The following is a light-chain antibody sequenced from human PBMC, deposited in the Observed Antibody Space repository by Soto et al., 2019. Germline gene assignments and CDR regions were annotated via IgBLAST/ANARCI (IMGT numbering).Light chain of an antibody. Sequence: QSVLTQPPSVSRAPGQRVTISCTGSSSNIGAGYDVHWYQHLPGTAPKLLIYGNSNRPSGVPDRFSGSKSGTSASLAITGLQTEDEADYYCPSYDSSLSGLVVFGGGTKVTVL. CDR1: SSNIGAGYD. CDR3: PSYDSSLSGLVV. V-gene: IGLV1-40*01. J-gene: IGLJ2*01. CDR2: GNS.